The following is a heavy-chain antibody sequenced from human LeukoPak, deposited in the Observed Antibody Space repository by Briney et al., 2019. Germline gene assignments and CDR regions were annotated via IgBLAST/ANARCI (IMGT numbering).Heavy chain of an antibody. CDR3: ARDSRSSSWPFYYGIDV. CDR1: GGSISYYY. CDR2: ISNSGSI. D-gene: IGHD6-13*01. Sequence: KPSETLSLTCTVSGGSISYYYWSWIRQPPGKGLEWIGYISNSGSINHNPSLKSRVTISLDTSKTQFSLRLSSVTAADTAVYYCARDSRSSSWPFYYGIDVWGKGTTVTVSS. J-gene: IGHJ6*04. V-gene: IGHV4-59*01.